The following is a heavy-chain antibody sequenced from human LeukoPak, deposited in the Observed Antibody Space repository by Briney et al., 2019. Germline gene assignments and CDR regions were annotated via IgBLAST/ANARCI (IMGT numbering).Heavy chain of an antibody. CDR3: AREPDPSYYDSSGYFYGAFDI. D-gene: IGHD3-22*01. V-gene: IGHV4-61*05. Sequence: SETLSLTCTVSGGSISSSSYYWGWIRQPPGKGLEWIGYISYSGSANYNPSLKSRLTISVGTSKNQFSLKLSSVTAADTAVYYCAREPDPSYYDSSGYFYGAFDIWGQGTMVTVSS. CDR2: ISYSGSA. J-gene: IGHJ3*02. CDR1: GGSISSSSYY.